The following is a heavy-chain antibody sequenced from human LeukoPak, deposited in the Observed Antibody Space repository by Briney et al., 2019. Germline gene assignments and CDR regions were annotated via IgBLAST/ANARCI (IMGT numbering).Heavy chain of an antibody. CDR1: GGSISSGDYY. J-gene: IGHJ3*02. D-gene: IGHD3-9*01. CDR3: ARVRELNVLRYFDWPYSAFDI. Sequence: PSETLSLTCTVSGGSISSGDYYWSWIRQPPGKGLEWIGYIYYSGSTYYNPSLKSRVTISVDTSKNQFPLKLSSVTAADTAVYYCARVRELNVLRYFDWPYSAFDIWGQGTMVTVSS. V-gene: IGHV4-30-4*01. CDR2: IYYSGST.